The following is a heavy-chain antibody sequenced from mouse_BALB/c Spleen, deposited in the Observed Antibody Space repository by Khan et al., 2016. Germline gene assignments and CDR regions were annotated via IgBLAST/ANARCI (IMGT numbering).Heavy chain of an antibody. V-gene: IGHV1-7*01. CDR1: GYTFTRFW. CDR3: ARWGYGNYLYQAMDY. Sequence: QVQLQQSGAELAKPGASVKMSCKASGYTFTRFWMHWVKQRPGQGLEWIGYINPGSNYTDYNQNFKDKATLTADKSSSTAYMLLSSLTSDNPAVYFCARWGYGNYLYQAMDYWGQGISVTVSS. D-gene: IGHD2-10*02. J-gene: IGHJ4*01. CDR2: INPGSNYT.